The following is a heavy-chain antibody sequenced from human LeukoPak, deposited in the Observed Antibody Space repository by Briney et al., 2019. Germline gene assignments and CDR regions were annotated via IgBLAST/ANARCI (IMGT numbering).Heavy chain of an antibody. J-gene: IGHJ4*02. CDR1: GFTFSSYS. D-gene: IGHD3-16*01. CDR2: ISSSSITI. CDR3: ARALPGLADY. Sequence: GGSLRLSCAASGFTFSSYSMNWVPHAPGKGLECGSYISSSSITIYYADSVKGRFTISRDNAKNSLYLQMNSLRAEGTAVYYCARALPGLADYWGPGTLVTVSS. V-gene: IGHV3-48*01.